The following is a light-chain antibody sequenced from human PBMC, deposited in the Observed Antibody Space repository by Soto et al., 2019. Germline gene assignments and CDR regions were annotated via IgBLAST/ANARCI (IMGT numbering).Light chain of an antibody. V-gene: IGKV1-5*01. CDR2: GAS. CDR3: QQFNSS. J-gene: IGKJ3*01. Sequence: DIQMTQSPSTLSASVGDRVTITCRASHNTFNWLAWYQQKPGKAPKLLISGASNLESGVPSRFSGSVSGTEFTLTICSRQPDDVVNYDCQQFNSSFGPGTKVDIK. CDR1: HNTFNW.